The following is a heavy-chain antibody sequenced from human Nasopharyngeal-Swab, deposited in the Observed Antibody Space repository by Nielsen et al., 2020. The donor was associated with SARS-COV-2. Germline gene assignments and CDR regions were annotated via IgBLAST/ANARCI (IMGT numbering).Heavy chain of an antibody. CDR3: ARAGDAYDFWSGYPDYYGMDV. J-gene: IGHJ6*02. D-gene: IGHD3-3*01. CDR2: IYYSGST. CDR1: GGSISSYY. Sequence: SETLSLTCTVSGGSISSYYWSWIRQPPGKGLEWIGYIYYSGSTNYNPSPKSRVTISVDTSKNQFSLKLSSVTAADTAVYYCARAGDAYDFWSGYPDYYGMDVWGQGTTVTVSS. V-gene: IGHV4-59*01.